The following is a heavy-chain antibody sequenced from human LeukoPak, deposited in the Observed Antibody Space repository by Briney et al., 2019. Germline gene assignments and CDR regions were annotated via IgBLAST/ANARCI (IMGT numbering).Heavy chain of an antibody. CDR2: INQDGGEI. V-gene: IGHV3-7*01. CDR3: ARELDWGYYFDY. J-gene: IGHJ4*02. D-gene: IGHD3/OR15-3a*01. CDR1: GFTFSSSW. Sequence: PGGSLRLSCAASGFTFSSSWMTWVRQAPGKGLEWVASINQDGGEIHYVDSVKGRFTISRDNSKNTLYLQMNSLRAEDTAVYYCARELDWGYYFDYWGQGTLVTVSS.